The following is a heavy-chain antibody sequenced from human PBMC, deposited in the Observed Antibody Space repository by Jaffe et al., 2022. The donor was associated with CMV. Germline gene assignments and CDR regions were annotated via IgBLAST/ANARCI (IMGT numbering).Heavy chain of an antibody. V-gene: IGHV4-61*01. J-gene: IGHJ3*02. D-gene: IGHD6-19*01. CDR2: IYYSGST. Sequence: QVQLQESGPGLVKPSETLSLTCTVSGGSVSSGSYYWSWIRQPPGKGLEWIGYIYYSGSTNYNPSLKSRVTISVDTSKNQFSLKLSSVTAADTAVYYCARSPSGIAVAGTRNAFDIWGQGTMVTVSS. CDR1: GGSVSSGSYY. CDR3: ARSPSGIAVAGTRNAFDI.